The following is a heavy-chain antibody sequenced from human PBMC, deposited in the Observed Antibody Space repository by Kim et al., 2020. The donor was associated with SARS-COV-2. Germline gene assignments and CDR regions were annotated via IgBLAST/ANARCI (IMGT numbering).Heavy chain of an antibody. D-gene: IGHD3-9*01. CDR3: ASGIDWLLYY. J-gene: IGHJ4*02. CDR2: NT. V-gene: IGHV1-3*01. Sequence: NTKYSQKFQGRVTITRDTAASTAYMELSSLRSEDTAVYYCASGIDWLLYYWGQGTLVTVSS.